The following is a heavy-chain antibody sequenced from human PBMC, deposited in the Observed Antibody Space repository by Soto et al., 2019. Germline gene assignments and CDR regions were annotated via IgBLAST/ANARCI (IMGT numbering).Heavy chain of an antibody. J-gene: IGHJ6*02. CDR3: AAELGFGKLSVV. Sequence: QVQVVQSGVEVRRPGSSVKVSCKASGDTFKNCVISWVRQAPGQGLEWMGGIIPLFGTTDFAQRFQGRLTITTDESTTTAYMELSRPRSEDTATYYCAAELGFGKLSVVWGQGPTVIVSS. CDR2: IIPLFGTT. CDR1: GDTFKNCV. V-gene: IGHV1-69*01. D-gene: IGHD3-10*01.